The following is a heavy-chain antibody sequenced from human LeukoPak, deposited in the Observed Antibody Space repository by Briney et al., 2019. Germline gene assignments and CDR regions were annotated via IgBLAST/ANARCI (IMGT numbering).Heavy chain of an antibody. D-gene: IGHD3-10*01. J-gene: IGHJ4*02. CDR2: TFFSGSS. CDR1: GGSISNYY. Sequence: SETLSLTCTVSGGSISNYYWSWIRQSPGKGLEWIGYTFFSGSSNYNPSLKSRVTISVDTSKNQFSLKLSSVTAADTAVYYCARGSMIRGRFDYWGQGTLVTVSS. CDR3: ARGSMIRGRFDY. V-gene: IGHV4-59*01.